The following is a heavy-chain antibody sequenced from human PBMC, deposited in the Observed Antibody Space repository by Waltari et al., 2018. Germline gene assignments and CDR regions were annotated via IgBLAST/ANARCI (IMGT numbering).Heavy chain of an antibody. D-gene: IGHD1-26*01. V-gene: IGHV3-7*01. Sequence: EVQLVESGGGLVQPGGSLRLSCAASGFTFSSYWMTWVRQAQGKGLAWVANMKYVGTEQFALDSVMGRFTISRDNAQSALYLDMSSLRVEDTAVYYCARSVLGRWAHPELDFWGQGILVTVSS. CDR2: MKYVGTEQ. CDR3: ARSVLGRWAHPELDF. CDR1: GFTFSSYW. J-gene: IGHJ4*02.